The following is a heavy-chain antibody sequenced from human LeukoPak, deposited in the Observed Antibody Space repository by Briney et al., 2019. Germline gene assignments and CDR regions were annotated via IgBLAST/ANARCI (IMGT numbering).Heavy chain of an antibody. CDR1: GGSISSYY. Sequence: SETLSLTCTVSGGSISSYYWSWIRQPPGKGLEWIGYIYYSGSTNYNPSLKSRVTISVDTSKNQFSLKLSSVTAADTAVYYCARGARYCSSTSCCYYYYYMDVWGKGTTVTVSS. D-gene: IGHD2-2*01. V-gene: IGHV4-59*01. CDR2: IYYSGST. CDR3: ARGARYCSSTSCCYYYYYMDV. J-gene: IGHJ6*03.